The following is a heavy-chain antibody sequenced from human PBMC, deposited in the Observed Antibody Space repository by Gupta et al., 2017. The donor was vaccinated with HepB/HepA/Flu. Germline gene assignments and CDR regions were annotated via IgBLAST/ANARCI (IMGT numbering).Heavy chain of an antibody. Sequence: EVQLLESGGGLVQPGGSLRLSCAASGFTFSSYAMSWVRQAPGKGLEWVSAISGSGGYTYYADSVKGRFTISRDNSKNTLYLQMNSLRAEDTAVYYCAKRVRIAALPPYYFDYWGQGTLVTVSS. D-gene: IGHD6-13*01. CDR1: GFTFSSYA. CDR3: AKRVRIAALPPYYFDY. CDR2: ISGSGGYT. V-gene: IGHV3-23*01. J-gene: IGHJ4*02.